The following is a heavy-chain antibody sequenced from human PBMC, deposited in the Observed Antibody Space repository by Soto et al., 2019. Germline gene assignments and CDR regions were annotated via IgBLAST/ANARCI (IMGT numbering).Heavy chain of an antibody. CDR3: ARDGDFWSGYYRYYYGMDV. V-gene: IGHV1-3*01. D-gene: IGHD3-3*01. Sequence: ASVKVSCKASGYPFTSYAMHWVRRAPGQRLEWMGWINAGNGNTKYSQKFQGRVTITRDTSASTAYMELSSLRSEDTAVYYCARDGDFWSGYYRYYYGMDVWGQGTTVTVSS. CDR1: GYPFTSYA. CDR2: INAGNGNT. J-gene: IGHJ6*02.